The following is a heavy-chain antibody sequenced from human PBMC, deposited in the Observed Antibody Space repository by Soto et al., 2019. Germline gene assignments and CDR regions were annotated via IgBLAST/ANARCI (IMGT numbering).Heavy chain of an antibody. D-gene: IGHD1-26*01. Sequence: GSLRLSCAASGFNVGAFAVNWVRQAPGKGLEWVSGISGSGFKKYYADSVKGRFTISRDNSKSTVYLELNNLSAEDTAVYHCAKNQGVELVPLATVDWFDPWGQGSVVTVSS. V-gene: IGHV3-23*01. CDR1: GFNVGAFA. CDR3: AKNQGVELVPLATVDWFDP. CDR2: ISGSGFKK. J-gene: IGHJ5*02.